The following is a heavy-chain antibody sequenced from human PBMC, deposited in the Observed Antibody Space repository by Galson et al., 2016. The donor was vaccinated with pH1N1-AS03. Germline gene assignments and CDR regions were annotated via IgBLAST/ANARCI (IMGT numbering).Heavy chain of an antibody. CDR2: ISRSGST. J-gene: IGHJ3*02. Sequence: SETLSLTCSVSGDSIRSNDWSWIRQSPGKGLEFIGYISRSGSTNYNPSLKSRATISVDTSNSRLSLSLRSATAADTAVYFCARRFVERLLDDLSEAFDMWGQGTMVTVSS. CDR3: ARRFVERLLDDLSEAFDM. V-gene: IGHV4-59*12. CDR1: GDSIRSND. D-gene: IGHD3-3*01.